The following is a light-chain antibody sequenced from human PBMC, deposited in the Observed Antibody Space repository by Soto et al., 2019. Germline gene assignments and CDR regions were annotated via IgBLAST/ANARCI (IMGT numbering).Light chain of an antibody. CDR1: QSVGTY. CDR3: QQRSYWPPT. CDR2: DAS. V-gene: IGKV3-11*01. J-gene: IGKJ5*01. Sequence: VLTLSPGTLSLYQAERATLSCRASQSVGTYLACYQQKPGQAPRLLIYDASNRATGIAPRFRGSGSGTDFTLTISIVEPEDFAVYICQQRSYWPPTFGQGTRLE.